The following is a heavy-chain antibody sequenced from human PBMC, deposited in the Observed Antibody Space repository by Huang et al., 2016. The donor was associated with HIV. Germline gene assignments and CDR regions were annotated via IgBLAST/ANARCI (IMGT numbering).Heavy chain of an antibody. Sequence: QVQLVESGGGVVQPGRSLRLSCAVSGFTFRDHPMHWVGQAAGNGLDWVAVISFDGRNKLYAEFVRCRFTFSSDNSKNILYLQLNSLTPADTSIYYCARDTTTVAGLDFWGQGALVTVSS. J-gene: IGHJ4*02. V-gene: IGHV3-30*01. D-gene: IGHD6-19*01. CDR3: ARDTTTVAGLDF. CDR2: ISFDGRNK. CDR1: GFTFRDHP.